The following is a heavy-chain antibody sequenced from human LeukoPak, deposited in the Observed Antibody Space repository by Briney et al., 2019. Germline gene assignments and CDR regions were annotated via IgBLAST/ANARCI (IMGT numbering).Heavy chain of an antibody. D-gene: IGHD3-22*01. J-gene: IGHJ4*02. V-gene: IGHV4-59*08. CDR1: GGSINNYY. Sequence: SETLSLTCSVSGGSINNYYWSWIRQSPGKGLELIGYIHSSGSTYYNPSLTSRVTISVDMSNNMFSLKLSSVTAADTAVYYCARLSGGQSAAGYYPLYWGQGTLVTVSS. CDR2: IHSSGST. CDR3: ARLSGGQSAAGYYPLY.